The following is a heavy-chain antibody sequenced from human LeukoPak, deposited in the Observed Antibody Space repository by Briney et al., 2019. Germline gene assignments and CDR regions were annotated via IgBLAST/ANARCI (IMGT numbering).Heavy chain of an antibody. CDR2: ISSGSSTI. CDR1: GFTFSSYG. V-gene: IGHV3-48*01. D-gene: IGHD6-19*01. J-gene: IGHJ4*02. Sequence: GGSLRLSCAASGFTFSSYGMHWVRQAPGKGLEWVSYISSGSSTIYYADSVKGRFTISRDNAKNSLYLQMDSLRAEDTAIYYCVRDTYRIAVAGSSGLGYWGQGTLVTVSS. CDR3: VRDTYRIAVAGSSGLGY.